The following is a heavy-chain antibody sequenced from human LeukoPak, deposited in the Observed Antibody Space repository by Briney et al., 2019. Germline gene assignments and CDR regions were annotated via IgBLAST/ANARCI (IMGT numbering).Heavy chain of an antibody. D-gene: IGHD3-10*01. CDR2: INHSGST. CDR3: ARGPPYGFGNY. CDR1: GGSFSGYY. V-gene: IGHV4-34*01. Sequence: SETLSLTCAVYGGSFSGYYWSWIRQPPGKGLEWIGEINHSGSTNYNPSLKSRATISVDTSKNQFSLKLSSVTAADTAVYYCARGPPYGFGNYWGQGTLVTVSS. J-gene: IGHJ4*02.